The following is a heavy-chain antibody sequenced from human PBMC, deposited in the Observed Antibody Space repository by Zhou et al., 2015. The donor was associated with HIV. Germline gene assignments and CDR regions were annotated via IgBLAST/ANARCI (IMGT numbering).Heavy chain of an antibody. CDR1: GGTFSSYA. D-gene: IGHD2-15*01. Sequence: QVQLVQSGAEVKKPGSSVKVSCKASGGTFSSYAISWVRQAPGQGLEWMGGIIPIFGTANYAQKFQGRVTITADESTSTAYMELSSLRSEDTAVYYCARGGYCSGGSCQNGEYFQHWGQGTLVTVSS. CDR3: ARGGYCSGGSCQNGEYFQH. J-gene: IGHJ1*01. CDR2: IIPIFGTA. V-gene: IGHV1-69*01.